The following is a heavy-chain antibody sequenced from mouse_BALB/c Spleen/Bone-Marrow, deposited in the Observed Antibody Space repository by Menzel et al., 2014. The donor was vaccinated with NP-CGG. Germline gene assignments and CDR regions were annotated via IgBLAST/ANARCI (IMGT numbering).Heavy chain of an antibody. Sequence: VQRVESGPGLVQPSQSLSITCTVSGFSLTSYGVHWARQSPGKGLQWLGVIWSGGSTDYNAAFISRLSISKDNSKSQVFFKMNSLQANDTAIYYCARRLRYYAMDYWGQGTSVTVSS. CDR1: GFSLTSYG. V-gene: IGHV2-2*02. CDR2: IWSGGST. J-gene: IGHJ4*01. CDR3: ARRLRYYAMDY. D-gene: IGHD2-2*01.